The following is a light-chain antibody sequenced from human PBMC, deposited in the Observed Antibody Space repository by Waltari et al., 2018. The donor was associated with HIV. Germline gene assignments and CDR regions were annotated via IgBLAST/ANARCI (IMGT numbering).Light chain of an antibody. CDR1: QSIGNY. Sequence: IHMTQSPSSLSASLGDRVTITCRASQSIGNYVNWYQQKPGKVPNLLIYAASRLQRGVPSRFSGSGSGTDFTLIISDLQPEDYATYYCQQSSLTPRTPRTFGQGTKVEV. J-gene: IGKJ1*01. V-gene: IGKV1-39*01. CDR3: QQSSLTPRTPRT. CDR2: AAS.